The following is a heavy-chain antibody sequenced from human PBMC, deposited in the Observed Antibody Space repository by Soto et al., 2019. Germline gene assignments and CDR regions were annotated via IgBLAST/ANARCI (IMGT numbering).Heavy chain of an antibody. CDR3: ARGGYYDSSGARNYHYYGMDV. CDR1: GYSFSSYG. D-gene: IGHD3-22*01. V-gene: IGHV1-18*01. J-gene: IGHJ6*02. Sequence: ASVKVSCKASGYSFSSYGITWVRQAPGQGLEWLGWISPYNDDTKYAQRLQGRVTMTTDTSTRTAYTDIRGLRSDDTAIYCCARGGYYDSSGARNYHYYGMDVWGQGTTVTVSS. CDR2: ISPYNDDT.